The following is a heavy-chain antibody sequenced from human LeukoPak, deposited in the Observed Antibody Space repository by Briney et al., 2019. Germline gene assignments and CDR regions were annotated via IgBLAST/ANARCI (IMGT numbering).Heavy chain of an antibody. Sequence: SETLSLTCTVSGGSISSGGYYWSWIRQHPGKGLEWIGYIYYSGSTYYNPSLKSRVTISVDTSKNQFSLKLSSVTAADTAVYYCARPQYSSSWTNFDYWGQGTLVTVSS. CDR2: IYYSGST. CDR1: GGSISSGGYY. J-gene: IGHJ4*02. CDR3: ARPQYSSSWTNFDY. V-gene: IGHV4-31*03. D-gene: IGHD6-13*01.